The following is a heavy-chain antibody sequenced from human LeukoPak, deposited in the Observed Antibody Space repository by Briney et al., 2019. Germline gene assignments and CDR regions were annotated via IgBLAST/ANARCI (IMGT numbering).Heavy chain of an antibody. D-gene: IGHD6-13*01. V-gene: IGHV3-53*01. Sequence: GGSLRLSCAASGFTVSSNYMTWIRQAPGTRLDSDSVISIPGSITYADSVKGRFVTSRDNSKNTLYLQMNSLRADDTAVYYCARDKGSSWSDAFDIWGQGTMVTVSS. J-gene: IGHJ3*02. CDR3: ARDKGSSWSDAFDI. CDR2: ISIPGSI. CDR1: GFTVSSNY.